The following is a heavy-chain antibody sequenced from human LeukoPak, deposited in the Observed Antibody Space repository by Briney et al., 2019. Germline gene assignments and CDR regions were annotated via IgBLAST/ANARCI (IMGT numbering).Heavy chain of an antibody. CDR2: INHSGST. CDR3: GRVFGYSNGYRFDY. D-gene: IGHD5-18*01. CDR1: GGSFSGYY. V-gene: IGHV4-34*01. Sequence: PSETLSLTCPVYGGSFSGYYWSWIRQPPGKGLEWIGEINHSGSTNYNPSLKSRVTISVDTSKNQFSLKLSSVTAADPSWYYWGRVFGYSNGYRFDYCGQGTL. J-gene: IGHJ4*02.